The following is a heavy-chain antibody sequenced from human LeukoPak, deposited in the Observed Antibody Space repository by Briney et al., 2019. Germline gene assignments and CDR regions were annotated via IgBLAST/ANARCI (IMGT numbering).Heavy chain of an antibody. Sequence: SETLSLTCTVSGASIRSSYYYWGWIRQPPGKGLEWIGSIYDSGSTYYNPSLKRRVTITVDTSKNQFSLMLSSVTPADTDVYYCAREFYRSSGYYLNLRGWFDPWGQGTLVTVSS. V-gene: IGHV4-39*02. CDR3: AREFYRSSGYYLNLRGWFDP. J-gene: IGHJ5*02. CDR1: GASIRSSYYY. CDR2: IYDSGST. D-gene: IGHD3-22*01.